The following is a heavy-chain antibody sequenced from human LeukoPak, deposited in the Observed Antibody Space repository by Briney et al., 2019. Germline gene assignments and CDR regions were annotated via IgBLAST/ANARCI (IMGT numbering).Heavy chain of an antibody. D-gene: IGHD3-22*01. Sequence: GGSLRLSCAASGFTFSSYSMNWVRQAPGKGLEWVSSISSSSSYIYYADSVKGRFTISRDNAKNSLYLQMNSLRAEDTAVYYCARDPPYYDSSGTYFDYWGQGTLVTVSS. CDR3: ARDPPYYDSSGTYFDY. V-gene: IGHV3-21*01. CDR2: ISSSSSYI. J-gene: IGHJ4*02. CDR1: GFTFSSYS.